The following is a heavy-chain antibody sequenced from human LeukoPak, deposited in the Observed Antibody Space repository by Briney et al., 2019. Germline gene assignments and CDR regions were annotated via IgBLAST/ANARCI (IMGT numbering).Heavy chain of an antibody. V-gene: IGHV4-34*01. D-gene: IGHD6-13*01. CDR1: GGSFSGYY. J-gene: IGHJ5*02. CDR3: ARDSRSWPRGWFAP. CDR2: FNHSGST. Sequence: SETLSLTCAVYGGSFSGYYWSWIREPPGKGLEWIGEFNHSGSTNYNPSLKSRVTISVDTSKNQFSLKLSSVTAADTAVYYCARDSRSWPRGWFAPWGQRTLVTVSS.